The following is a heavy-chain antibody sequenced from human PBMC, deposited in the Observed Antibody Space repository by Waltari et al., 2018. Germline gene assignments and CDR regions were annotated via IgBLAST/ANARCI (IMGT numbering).Heavy chain of an antibody. J-gene: IGHJ4*02. CDR1: ADSISGSYW. Sequence: QVQLQESGPGLVKPSGTLSVTCAVSADSISGSYWWSWVRQPPGKGLEWIGQIHGSGRSNDNPCLESRLTVSMDTSSNHFSLTVTSATAADTAIYYCARDRGGGLYLDAWGQGTLVTVSP. V-gene: IGHV4-4*02. D-gene: IGHD3-16*01. CDR3: ARDRGGGLYLDA. CDR2: IHGSGRS.